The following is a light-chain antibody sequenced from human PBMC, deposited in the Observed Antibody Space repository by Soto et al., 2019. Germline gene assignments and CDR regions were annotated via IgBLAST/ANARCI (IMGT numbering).Light chain of an antibody. J-gene: IGKJ4*01. V-gene: IGKV3-20*01. CDR2: GAS. CDR1: QSVSSSY. CDR3: QQYGSSLLLT. Sequence: EIVLTQSSGTLSLSPGERATLSCRASQSVSSSYLAWYQQKPGQAPRLLIYGASSRATGIPDRFSGSGSGTDFTLTISRLEPEDFAVYYCQQYGSSLLLTFGGGTKVDIK.